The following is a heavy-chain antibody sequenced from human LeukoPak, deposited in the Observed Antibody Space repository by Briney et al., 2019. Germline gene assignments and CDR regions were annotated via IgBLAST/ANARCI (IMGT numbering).Heavy chain of an antibody. CDR3: ASLYYDYVWGSYPLDAFDI. D-gene: IGHD3-16*02. Sequence: SETLSLTSTVSGGSISSGGYYWSWIRQHPGKGLEWIGYIYYSGSTNYNPSLKSRVTISVDTSKNQFSLKLSSVTAADTAVYYCASLYYDYVWGSYPLDAFDIWGQGTMVTVSS. J-gene: IGHJ3*02. CDR1: GGSISSGGYY. CDR2: IYYSGST. V-gene: IGHV4-61*08.